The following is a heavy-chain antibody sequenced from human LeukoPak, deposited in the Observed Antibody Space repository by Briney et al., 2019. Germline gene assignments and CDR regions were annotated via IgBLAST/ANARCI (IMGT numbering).Heavy chain of an antibody. D-gene: IGHD2-2*01. Sequence: SETLSLTCAVYGGSFSDYFWGWIRQPPGKGLEWIGEINHSGRTYYNPSLKSRVTISVDTSKNQFYLNLSSVTAADTAVYYCARDVVVVPAAIHYGMDVWGQGTTVTVSS. V-gene: IGHV4-34*01. CDR2: INHSGRT. CDR3: ARDVVVVPAAIHYGMDV. CDR1: GGSFSDYF. J-gene: IGHJ6*02.